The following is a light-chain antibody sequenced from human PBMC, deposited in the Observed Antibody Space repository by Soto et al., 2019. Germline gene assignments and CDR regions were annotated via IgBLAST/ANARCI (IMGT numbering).Light chain of an antibody. CDR2: DAS. J-gene: IGKJ1*01. CDR1: QTIRTW. Sequence: DIQVTKSPLTLSASVADRVTITCRASQTIRTWRAWFPQKPGKAPKLLIYDASTLQSGVTSRFSGSGSRTEFTLIISGLQPDDSATYYCQQYTNTNNPWMFGQGTKVDI. CDR3: QQYTNTNNPWM. V-gene: IGKV1-5*01.